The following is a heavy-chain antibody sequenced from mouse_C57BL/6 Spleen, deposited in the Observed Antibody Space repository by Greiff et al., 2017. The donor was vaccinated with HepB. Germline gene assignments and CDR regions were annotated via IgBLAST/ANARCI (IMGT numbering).Heavy chain of an antibody. CDR3: ARMITTRNYYAMDY. CDR1: GYTFTSYW. Sequence: VQLQQPGAELVRPGTSVKLSCKASGYTFTSYWMHWVKQRPGQGLEWIGVIDPSDSYTNYNQKFKGKATLTVDTSSSTTYMQLSSLTSEDSAVYYCARMITTRNYYAMDYWGQGTSVTVSS. J-gene: IGHJ4*01. V-gene: IGHV1-59*01. CDR2: IDPSDSYT. D-gene: IGHD2-4*01.